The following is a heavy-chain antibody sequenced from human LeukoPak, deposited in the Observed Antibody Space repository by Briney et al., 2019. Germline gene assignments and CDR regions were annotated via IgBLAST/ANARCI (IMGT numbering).Heavy chain of an antibody. CDR3: ARGLRFDP. J-gene: IGHJ5*02. V-gene: IGHV3-23*01. Sequence: GGSLRLSCAASGFTFSSYAMSWVRQAPGKGLEWVSAISGSGGSAYYADSVKGRFTISRENAKNSLYLQMNSLRAEDTAVYYCARGLRFDPWGQGTLVTVSS. CDR2: ISGSGGSA. CDR1: GFTFSSYA.